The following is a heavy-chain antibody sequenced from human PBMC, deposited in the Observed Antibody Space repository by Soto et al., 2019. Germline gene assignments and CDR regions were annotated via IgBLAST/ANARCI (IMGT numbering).Heavy chain of an antibody. CDR1: GYSISSGYY. Sequence: KPSETLSLTCAVSGYSISSGYYWGWLRQPPGKGLEWIGSIYHSGSTYYNPSLKSRVTISVDTSKNQFSLKLSSVTAADTAVYYCARDNGITMVRGVDYGMDVWGQGTTVTVSS. J-gene: IGHJ6*02. D-gene: IGHD3-10*01. CDR3: ARDNGITMVRGVDYGMDV. V-gene: IGHV4-38-2*02. CDR2: IYHSGST.